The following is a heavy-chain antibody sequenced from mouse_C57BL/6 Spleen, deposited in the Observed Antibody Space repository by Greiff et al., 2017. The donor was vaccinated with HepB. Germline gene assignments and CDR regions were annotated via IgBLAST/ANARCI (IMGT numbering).Heavy chain of an antibody. V-gene: IGHV5-12*01. CDR2: ISNGGGST. Sequence: EVMLVESGGGLVQPGGSLKLSCAASGFTFSDYYMYWVRQTPEKRLEWVAYISNGGGSTYYPDTVKGRFTISRDNAKNTLYLQMSRLKSEDTAMYYCARLPYDYDVGAMDYWGQGTSVTVSS. D-gene: IGHD2-4*01. CDR1: GFTFSDYY. CDR3: ARLPYDYDVGAMDY. J-gene: IGHJ4*01.